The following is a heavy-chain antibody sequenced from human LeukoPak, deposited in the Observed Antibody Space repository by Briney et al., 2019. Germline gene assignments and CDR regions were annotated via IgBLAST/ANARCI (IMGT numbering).Heavy chain of an antibody. D-gene: IGHD2-15*01. J-gene: IGHJ5*02. CDR1: GYTFTSYY. Sequence: ASVKVSCKASGYTFTSYYMHWVRQAPGQGLEWMGIISPSGGSTSYAQKFQGRVTMTRDTSTSTVYMELSSLRSEDTAVYYCAGDTSLVVVAATRAYNWFDPWGQGTLVTVSS. CDR3: AGDTSLVVVAATRAYNWFDP. V-gene: IGHV1-46*01. CDR2: ISPSGGST.